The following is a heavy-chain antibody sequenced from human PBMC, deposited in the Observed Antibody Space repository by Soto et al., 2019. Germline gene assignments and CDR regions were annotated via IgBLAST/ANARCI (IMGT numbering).Heavy chain of an antibody. CDR3: AGSTGVVVPCMAV. V-gene: IGHV1-69*02. CDR1: GGTFSSYT. D-gene: IGHD2-2*01. Sequence: GASVKVSCKASGGTFSSYTISWVRQAPGQGLEWMGRIIPILGIANYAQKLQGRVTMTTDTSTSTAYMELRSLRSDDTAVYYCAGSTGVVVPCMAVWGKGTTVTVSS. CDR2: IIPILGIA. J-gene: IGHJ6*03.